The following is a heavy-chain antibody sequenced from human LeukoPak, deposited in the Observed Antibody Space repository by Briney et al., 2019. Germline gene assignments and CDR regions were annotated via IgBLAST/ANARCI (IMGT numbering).Heavy chain of an antibody. CDR1: GFTFDDYT. CDR3: AKDMSYGGYSGYDY. Sequence: GGSLRLSCAASGFTFDDYTMHWVRQAPGKGLEWVSLISWDSSSTYYADSVKGRFTISRDNAKNSLYLQMNSLRAEDMALYYCAKDMSYGGYSGYDYWGQGTLVTVSS. J-gene: IGHJ4*02. D-gene: IGHD5-12*01. V-gene: IGHV3-43*01. CDR2: ISWDSSST.